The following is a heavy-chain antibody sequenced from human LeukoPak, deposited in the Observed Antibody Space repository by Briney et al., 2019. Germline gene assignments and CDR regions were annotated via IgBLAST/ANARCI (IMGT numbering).Heavy chain of an antibody. D-gene: IGHD6-19*01. V-gene: IGHV4-34*01. CDR2: INHSGST. CDR1: GGSISSYY. CDR3: AGERIAVAIDY. Sequence: SETLSLTRTVSGGSISSYYWSWIRQPPGKGLEWIGEINHSGSTNYNPSLKSRVTISVDTSKNQFSLKLSSVTTADTAVYYCAGERIAVAIDYWGQGTLVTVSS. J-gene: IGHJ4*02.